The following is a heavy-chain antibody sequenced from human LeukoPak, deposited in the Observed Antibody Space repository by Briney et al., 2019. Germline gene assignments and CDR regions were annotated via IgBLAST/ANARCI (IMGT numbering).Heavy chain of an antibody. CDR3: ARGRSPTNGGFDY. D-gene: IGHD7-27*01. CDR1: GFTFSDDW. CDR2: INIDGSDT. V-gene: IGHV3-74*01. J-gene: IGHJ4*02. Sequence: GGSLRLSCAASGFTFSDDWMHWVRQAPGKGLVWVSRINIDGSDTTYADSVKGRFTISRDNAKSTLYLQMNSLRVEDTAVYFCARGRSPTNGGFDYWGQGTLVTVSS.